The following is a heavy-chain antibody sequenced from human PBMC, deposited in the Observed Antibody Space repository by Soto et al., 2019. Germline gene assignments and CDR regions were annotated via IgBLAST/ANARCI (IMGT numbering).Heavy chain of an antibody. Sequence: ASVKVSCKASGYTFTGYYMHWVRQAPGQGLEWMGWINPNSGGTNYAQKFQGWVTRTRDTSISTAYMELSRLRSDDTAVYYCAREGAVAEYAFDIWGQGTMVTVSS. CDR3: AREGAVAEYAFDI. D-gene: IGHD6-19*01. CDR2: INPNSGGT. V-gene: IGHV1-2*04. J-gene: IGHJ3*02. CDR1: GYTFTGYY.